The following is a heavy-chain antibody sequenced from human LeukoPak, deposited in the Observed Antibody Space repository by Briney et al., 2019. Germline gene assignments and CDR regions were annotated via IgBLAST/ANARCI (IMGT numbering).Heavy chain of an antibody. V-gene: IGHV3-49*04. CDR1: GFTFSRYS. CDR3: TRDPGDY. CDR2: IRSKAYGGTT. D-gene: IGHD7-27*01. J-gene: IGHJ4*02. Sequence: GGSLRLSCAASGFTFSRYSLNWVRQAPGKGLEWVGFIRSKAYGGTTEYAASVKGRFTISRDDSKSIAYLQMNSLKTEDTAVYYCTRDPGDYWGQGTLVTVSS.